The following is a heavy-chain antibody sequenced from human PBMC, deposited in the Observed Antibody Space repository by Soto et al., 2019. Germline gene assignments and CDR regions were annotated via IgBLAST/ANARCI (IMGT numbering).Heavy chain of an antibody. CDR2: ISGSGGST. CDR1: GFTFSSYA. D-gene: IGHD3-9*01. CDR3: AESVWGITILGGRVV. J-gene: IGHJ6*02. Sequence: EVQLLESGGGLVQPGGSLRLSCAASGFTFSSYAMSWVRQAPGKGLEWVSAISGSGGSTYYADSVKGRFTISRDNSKNTLYRQMHSRRAGDTAVDYCAESVWGITILGGRVVWGQGTTVTVSS. V-gene: IGHV3-23*01.